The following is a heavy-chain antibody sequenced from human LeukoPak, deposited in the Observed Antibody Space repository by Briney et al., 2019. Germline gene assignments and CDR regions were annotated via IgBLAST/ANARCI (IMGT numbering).Heavy chain of an antibody. CDR1: GGSFSGYY. CDR3: ARGWPPHYHGSGSYFPYYFDY. J-gene: IGHJ4*02. V-gene: IGHV4-34*01. Sequence: SETLSLTCAVYGGSFSGYYWSWIRQPPGKGLEWIGEINHSGSTNYNPSLKSRVTISVDTSKNQFSLKLSSVTAADTAVYYCARGWPPHYHGSGSYFPYYFDYWGQGTLVTVSS. CDR2: INHSGST. D-gene: IGHD3-10*01.